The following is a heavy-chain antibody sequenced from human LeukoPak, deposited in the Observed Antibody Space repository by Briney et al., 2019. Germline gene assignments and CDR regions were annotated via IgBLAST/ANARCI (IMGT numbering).Heavy chain of an antibody. J-gene: IGHJ4*02. CDR3: AKPTIVLMVYAPFDY. Sequence: GGSLRLSCTASGFTFNTYMSWVRQAPGRGLEWVSAITGSGDRTYYADSVKGRFTISRDNSKNTLYLQMNSLRAEDTAVYYCAKPTIVLMVYAPFDYWGQGTLVTVSS. CDR2: ITGSGDRT. CDR1: GFTFNTY. V-gene: IGHV3-23*01. D-gene: IGHD2-8*01.